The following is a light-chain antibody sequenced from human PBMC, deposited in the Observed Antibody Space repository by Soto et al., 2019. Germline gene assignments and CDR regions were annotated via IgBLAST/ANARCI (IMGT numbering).Light chain of an antibody. CDR2: EES. V-gene: IGKV1-27*01. Sequence: DIQSTQSPSSLAASVGDRFPITCLGSQVIRHYLAWYQQQPGKVPRLLIYEESNLQSGVPSRFRGGGSGTEFTLTISSLQPDDFETYYCQQSYSTPITFGQGTRLDIK. J-gene: IGKJ5*01. CDR1: QVIRHY. CDR3: QQSYSTPIT.